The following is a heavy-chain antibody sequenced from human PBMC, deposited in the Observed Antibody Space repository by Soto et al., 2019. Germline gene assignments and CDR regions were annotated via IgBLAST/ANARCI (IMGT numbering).Heavy chain of an antibody. CDR1: GGTFSTYA. J-gene: IGHJ6*02. CDR3: ARGEYDVVVMAGTSRGYQHAYHDMDV. CDR2: TIPMFATP. D-gene: IGHD2-15*01. V-gene: IGHV1-69*12. Sequence: QDHLVQSGAAVKKPASSVKISCRSTGGTFSTYAFSWVRQAPGQGLEWMGGTIPMFATPIYAQKYQGRVTITADDSTSTAYMEVTSLRSNDTAVYFCARGEYDVVVMAGTSRGYQHAYHDMDVWGQGTSVTVSS.